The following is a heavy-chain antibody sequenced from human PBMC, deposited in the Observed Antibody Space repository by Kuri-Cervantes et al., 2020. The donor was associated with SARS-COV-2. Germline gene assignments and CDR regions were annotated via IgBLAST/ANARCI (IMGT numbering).Heavy chain of an antibody. Sequence: GGSLRLSCAAFGFTFSSYAMSWVRQAPGKGLEWVSVIYSGGSSTYYADSVKGRFTISRDNSKNTLYLQMNSLRAEDTAVYYCAKFAKVLLWFGDHYYFDYWGQGTLVTVSS. V-gene: IGHV3-23*03. CDR1: GFTFSSYA. CDR3: AKFAKVLLWFGDHYYFDY. J-gene: IGHJ4*02. CDR2: IYSGGSST. D-gene: IGHD3-10*01.